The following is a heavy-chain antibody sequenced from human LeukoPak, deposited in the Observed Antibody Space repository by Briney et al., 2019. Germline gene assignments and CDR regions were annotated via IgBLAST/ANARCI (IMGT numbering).Heavy chain of an antibody. CDR1: GGSFSGYY. J-gene: IGHJ4*02. D-gene: IGHD3-10*01. CDR3: ARRAPYYGSGSYYSLSTPFDY. V-gene: IGHV4-34*01. Sequence: SETLSLTCAVYGGSFSGYYWSWIRQPPGKGLEWIGEINHSGSTNYNPSLKSRVTISVDTSKNQFSLKPSSVTAADTAVYYCARRAPYYGSGSYYSLSTPFDYWGQGTLVTVSS. CDR2: INHSGST.